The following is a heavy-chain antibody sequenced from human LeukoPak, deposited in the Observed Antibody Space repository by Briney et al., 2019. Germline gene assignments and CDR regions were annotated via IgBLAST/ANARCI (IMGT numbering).Heavy chain of an antibody. CDR3: ARDRGFDVVVPAALDY. CDR2: ISYDGSNK. Sequence: GGSLRLSCAASGFTFSSYAMHWVRQAPGKGLEWVAVISYDGSNKYYAGSVKGRFTISRDNSKNTLYLQMNSLRAEDTAVYYCARDRGFDVVVPAALDYWGQGTLVTVSS. CDR1: GFTFSSYA. D-gene: IGHD2-2*01. V-gene: IGHV3-30-3*01. J-gene: IGHJ4*02.